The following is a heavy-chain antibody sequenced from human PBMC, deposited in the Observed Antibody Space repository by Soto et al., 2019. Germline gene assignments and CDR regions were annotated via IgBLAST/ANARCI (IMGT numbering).Heavy chain of an antibody. CDR3: ARVPFGYYGMDV. D-gene: IGHD3-3*01. J-gene: IGHJ6*02. V-gene: IGHV4-4*02. CDR1: GGSISGSNW. Sequence: PSETLSLTCAVSGGSISGSNWWIWVRPPLGKGMSWFGEIHHSGSTAHHPSLKSRVTIPVATPKHQFSLKLTSVTAADTAVYFCARVPFGYYGMDVWGQGTTVTVSS. CDR2: IHHSGST.